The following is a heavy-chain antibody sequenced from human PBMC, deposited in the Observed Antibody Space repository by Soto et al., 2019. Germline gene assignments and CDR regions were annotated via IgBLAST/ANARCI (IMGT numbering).Heavy chain of an antibody. V-gene: IGHV3-23*01. J-gene: IGHJ4*02. CDR2: ISGSGGST. CDR1: GFTFSSYA. Sequence: GGSLRLSCAASGFTFSSYAMSWVRQAPGKGLEWVSAISGSGGSTYYADSVKGRFTISRDNSKNTLYLQMNSLRAEDTAVYYCAKGPSRKHRYYDSSGYYASGDYWGQGTLVTLS. CDR3: AKGPSRKHRYYDSSGYYASGDY. D-gene: IGHD3-22*01.